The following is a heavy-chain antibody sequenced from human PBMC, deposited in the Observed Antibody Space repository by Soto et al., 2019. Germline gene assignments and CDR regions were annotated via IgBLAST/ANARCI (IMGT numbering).Heavy chain of an antibody. CDR3: AKARCTTSNCYVPDY. D-gene: IGHD2-8*01. CDR1: GFSFSTYT. V-gene: IGHV3-23*01. Sequence: EVQLFESGGGLVQPGGSLRLSCAASGFSFSTYTMRWFLRAPGKGLEWVSAISGSGGSPSYADSVQGRFTISRDNPKKTLYLQMNSLRAEDTAVYYCAKARCTTSNCYVPDYWGQGTLVTVSS. CDR2: ISGSGGSP. J-gene: IGHJ4*02.